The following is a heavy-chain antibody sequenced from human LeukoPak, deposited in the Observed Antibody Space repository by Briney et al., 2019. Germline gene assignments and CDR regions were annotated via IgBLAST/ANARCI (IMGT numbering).Heavy chain of an antibody. J-gene: IGHJ4*02. CDR3: AGGSGWYHSFVY. CDR1: GGSISSYY. CDR2: IYDSGST. V-gene: IGHV4-59*01. D-gene: IGHD6-19*01. Sequence: SQTLSLTCTVSGGSISSYYWSWIRQPPGKGLEWIGHIYDSGSTNYNPSLKSRVTISVDTSKNQFSLKLTSVTAADTAVYYCAGGSGWYHSFVYWGQGTLVTVSS.